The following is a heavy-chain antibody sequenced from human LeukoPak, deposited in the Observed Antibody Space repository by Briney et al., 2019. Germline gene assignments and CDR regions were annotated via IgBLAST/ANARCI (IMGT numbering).Heavy chain of an antibody. Sequence: GGSLRLSCAASGFTFSSYDMSWVRQAAGKGLEWVSGISGSGGSKYYADSVKGRFPISRDNSKNTLYLQMNSLRAEDTAVYYCALGGNHNDYWGQGTLVTVSS. J-gene: IGHJ4*02. CDR3: ALGGNHNDY. D-gene: IGHD4-23*01. V-gene: IGHV3-23*01. CDR2: ISGSGGSK. CDR1: GFTFSSYD.